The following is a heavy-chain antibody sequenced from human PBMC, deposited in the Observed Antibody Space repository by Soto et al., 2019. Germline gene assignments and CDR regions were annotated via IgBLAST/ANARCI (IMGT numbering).Heavy chain of an antibody. Sequence: SETLSLTFTVSGGSISSYYWNWLRQPPGKGLEWIGYIYYSRSTNYNPSLKSRVTISVDTSENQFSLKLSSVTAADTAVYYCARKGREGHNSLFDPSTRGSLVTVSA. CDR2: IYYSRST. CDR3: ARKGREGHNSLFDP. J-gene: IGHJ5*02. CDR1: GGSISSYY. D-gene: IGHD2-15*01. V-gene: IGHV4-59*01.